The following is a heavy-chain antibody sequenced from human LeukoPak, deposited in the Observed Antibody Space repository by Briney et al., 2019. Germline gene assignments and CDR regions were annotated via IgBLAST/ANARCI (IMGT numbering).Heavy chain of an antibody. CDR2: SGQSGGA. CDR1: DGTFTFYY. J-gene: IGHJ4*02. Sequence: SDTLSLTCDVVDGTFTFYYWSWLRQPPGKGLEWIGESGQSGGANYNPSLRNRVIISVEASSNQISLKMTSVTAADTAVYYCARGRGHSYGLWGQGKLVIVSS. CDR3: ARGRGHSYGL. V-gene: IGHV4-34*01. D-gene: IGHD5-18*01.